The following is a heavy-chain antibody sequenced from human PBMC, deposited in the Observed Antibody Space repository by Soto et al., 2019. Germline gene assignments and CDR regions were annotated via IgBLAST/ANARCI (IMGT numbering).Heavy chain of an antibody. CDR3: ARSGYCSSTSCYYFDY. V-gene: IGHV1-2*04. CDR2: INRNSGGT. Sequence: ASVKVSCKASGYTFTGYYMHWVRQAPGQGLEWMGWINRNSGGTNYAQKFQGWVTMTRDTSISTAYMELSRLRSDDTAVYYCARSGYCSSTSCYYFDYWGQGTLVTVSS. D-gene: IGHD2-2*01. CDR1: GYTFTGYY. J-gene: IGHJ4*02.